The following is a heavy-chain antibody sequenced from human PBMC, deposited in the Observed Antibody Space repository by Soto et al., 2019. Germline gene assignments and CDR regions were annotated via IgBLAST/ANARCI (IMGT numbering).Heavy chain of an antibody. Sequence: PGGSLRLSCAASGFTFSSYGMHWVRQAPGKGLEWVAVIWYDGSNKYYADSVKGRFTISRDNSKNTLYLQMNSLRAEDTAVYYCARSLLAVAGPLLGDYYYYYGMDVWGQGTTVTVPS. CDR2: IWYDGSNK. CDR3: ARSLLAVAGPLLGDYYYYYGMDV. V-gene: IGHV3-33*01. CDR1: GFTFSSYG. D-gene: IGHD6-19*01. J-gene: IGHJ6*02.